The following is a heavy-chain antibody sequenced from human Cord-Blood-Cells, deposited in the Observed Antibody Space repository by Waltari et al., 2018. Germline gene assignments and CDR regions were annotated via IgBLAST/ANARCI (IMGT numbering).Heavy chain of an antibody. V-gene: IGHV3-48*02. Sequence: GQLAESGGGLVQPGGSLRLSCAASGFTFSSDSMNWVRQAPGKGLEWVSYISSSSSTIYYADSVKGRFTISRDNAKNSLYLQMNSLRDEDTAVYYCAREKGSSSWYWFDPWGQGTLVTVSS. CDR1: GFTFSSDS. J-gene: IGHJ5*02. D-gene: IGHD6-13*01. CDR3: AREKGSSSWYWFDP. CDR2: ISSSSSTI.